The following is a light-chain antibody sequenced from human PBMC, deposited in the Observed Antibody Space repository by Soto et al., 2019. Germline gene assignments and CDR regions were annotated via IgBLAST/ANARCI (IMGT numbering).Light chain of an antibody. CDR2: EGS. V-gene: IGLV2-14*02. J-gene: IGLJ1*01. CDR1: SSDVGGYDL. Sequence: QSALTQPASVSGSPGQSITLSCTGTSSDVGGYDLVSWYQQHPGKAPKLIIYEGSKRPSGISNRFSGSKSGNTASLIISGLQGDDEGDYYCSSYTTSSTRVFGPGTKLTVL. CDR3: SSYTTSSTRV.